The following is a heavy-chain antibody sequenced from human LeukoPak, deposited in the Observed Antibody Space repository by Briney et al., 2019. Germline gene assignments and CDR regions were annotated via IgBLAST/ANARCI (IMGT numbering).Heavy chain of an antibody. CDR3: ARDRLDIVATIRAFDY. Sequence: GGSLRLSCAASGFTFSSYSMNWVRQAPGKGLEWVSSISRSGRYIYYADSVKGRFTISRDNAKNSLYLQMNSLRAEGTAVYYCARDRLDIVATIRAFDYWGQGTLVTVSS. V-gene: IGHV3-21*01. J-gene: IGHJ4*02. D-gene: IGHD5-12*01. CDR1: GFTFSSYS. CDR2: ISRSGRYI.